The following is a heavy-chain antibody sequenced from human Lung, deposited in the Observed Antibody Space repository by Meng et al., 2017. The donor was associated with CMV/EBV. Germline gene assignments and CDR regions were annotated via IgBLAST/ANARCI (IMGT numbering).Heavy chain of an antibody. J-gene: IGHJ4*02. V-gene: IGHV3-21*01. CDR2: ISSSSSYV. CDR3: AREGYDYDSGSYYYYFDH. Sequence: GGSLRLSCAASRFSSYTLNWVRQAPGKGLEWVSSISSSSSYVYYADSVKGRFIISRDNAKNSLYLQMNSLRAEDTAVYYCAREGYDYDSGSYYYYFDHWGQGSRVTVSS. D-gene: IGHD3-10*01. CDR1: RFSSYT.